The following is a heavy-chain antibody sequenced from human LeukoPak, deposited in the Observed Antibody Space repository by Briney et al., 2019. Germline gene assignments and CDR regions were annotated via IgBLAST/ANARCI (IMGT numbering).Heavy chain of an antibody. J-gene: IGHJ4*02. CDR2: ISGSGANT. Sequence: GGSLRLSCAASGFTFSSYAMGWVRQAPGKGLEWVSAISGSGANTYYADSVKGRFTISRDNSKNTLYLQMNSLRAADTAVYYCAKGRALEVVAAFNYWGQGTVVTVSS. CDR3: AKGRALEVVAAFNY. D-gene: IGHD2-15*01. V-gene: IGHV3-23*01. CDR1: GFTFSSYA.